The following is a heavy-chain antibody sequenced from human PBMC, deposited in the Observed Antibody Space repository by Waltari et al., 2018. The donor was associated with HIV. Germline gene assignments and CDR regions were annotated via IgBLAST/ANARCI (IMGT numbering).Heavy chain of an antibody. J-gene: IGHJ4*02. D-gene: IGHD2-2*01. CDR1: GFTFSSYS. CDR3: ARDYCSSTSCTVDY. CDR2: ISSSSSSK. V-gene: IGHV3-48*01. Sequence: EVQLVESGGGLVQPGGSLSLSCVASGFTFSSYSMNWVRPAPGKGLEWVSYISSSSSSKYYADSVKGRFTISRDSAKNSLYLQMSSLRTEDTAVYYCARDYCSSTSCTVDYWGQGALVTVSS.